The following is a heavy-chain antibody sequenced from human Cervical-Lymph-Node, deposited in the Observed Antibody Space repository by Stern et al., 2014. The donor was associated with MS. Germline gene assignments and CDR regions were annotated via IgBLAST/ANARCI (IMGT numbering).Heavy chain of an antibody. J-gene: IGHJ6*02. D-gene: IGHD4-17*01. CDR1: GGSISFYY. Sequence: QVQLQESGPGLVKASETLSLTCSVSGGSISFYYWNWMRQPPGKGLEWIGYIYYTGTTNYNPSLNSRVTMSVDKSKTQVPLKLTSLTAADTAVYYCARFPTVRYGMDVWGQGTAVAVSS. V-gene: IGHV4-59*08. CDR3: ARFPTVRYGMDV. CDR2: IYYTGTT.